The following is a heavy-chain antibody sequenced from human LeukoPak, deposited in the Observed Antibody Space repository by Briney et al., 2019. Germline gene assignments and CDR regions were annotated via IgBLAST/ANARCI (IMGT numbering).Heavy chain of an antibody. V-gene: IGHV4-59*01. CDR3: AGGSRTSDYYYYALDL. D-gene: IGHD2-2*01. CDR1: LGSIFSYQ. Sequence: PSETLSHTPTGSLGSIFSYQDSWIRQPPGEGLEWIGYIHYSGSTNYNPSLKSRVTISVDTSKNQFSLKLSAVTAADTAVYYCAGGSRTSDYYYYALDLWGQGTTVTVS. J-gene: IGHJ6*02. CDR2: IHYSGST.